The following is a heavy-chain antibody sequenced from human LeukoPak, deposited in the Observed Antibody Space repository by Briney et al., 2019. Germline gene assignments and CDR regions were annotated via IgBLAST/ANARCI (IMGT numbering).Heavy chain of an antibody. V-gene: IGHV3-7*01. CDR3: ATDLIHYYASGAKT. CDR1: GFTFSRYW. D-gene: IGHD3-10*01. CDR2: IKQDGSEK. Sequence: GGSLRLSCAASGFTFSRYWMSWVRQAPGKGLEWVANIKQDGSEKYYVDSVKGRFTISRDNAKNSLYLQMNSLRAEDTAVYYCATDLIHYYASGAKTWGQGTLVTASS. J-gene: IGHJ5*02.